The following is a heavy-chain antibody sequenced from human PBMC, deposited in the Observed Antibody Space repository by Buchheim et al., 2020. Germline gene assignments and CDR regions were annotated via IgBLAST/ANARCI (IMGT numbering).Heavy chain of an antibody. CDR3: ARDRRGGWLHSAHPPDY. CDR1: GFTFSSYW. V-gene: IGHV3-74*01. J-gene: IGHJ4*02. Sequence: EVQLLESGGNLVQPGGSLGLSCAASGFTFSSYWMHWVRQAPGKGLVWVSRINSDGSSTSYADSVKGRFTISRDNAKNTLYLQMNSLRAEDTAVYYCARDRRGGWLHSAHPPDYWGQGTL. CDR2: INSDGSST. D-gene: IGHD5-24*01.